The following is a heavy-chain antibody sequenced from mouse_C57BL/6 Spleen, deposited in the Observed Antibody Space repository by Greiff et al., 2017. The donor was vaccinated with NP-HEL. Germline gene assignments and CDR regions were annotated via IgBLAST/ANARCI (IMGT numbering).Heavy chain of an antibody. D-gene: IGHD4-1*01. CDR3: ARSSLSGTFDY. Sequence: QVQLQQSGPELVKPGASVKISCKASGYAFSSSWMNWVKQRPGKGLEWIGRIYPGDGDTNYNGKFKGKATLTADKSSSTAYMQLSSLTSEDSAVYFCARSSLSGTFDYWGQGTTLTVSS. V-gene: IGHV1-82*01. J-gene: IGHJ2*01. CDR1: GYAFSSSW. CDR2: IYPGDGDT.